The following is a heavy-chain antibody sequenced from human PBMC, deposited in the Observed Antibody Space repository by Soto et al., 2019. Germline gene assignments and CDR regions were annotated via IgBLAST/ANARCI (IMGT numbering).Heavy chain of an antibody. Sequence: GGSLSLSCTAAGFTFSSYFMNWVRQAPGKGLEWVSSISSSSSYIYYADSVKGRFTISRDNAKNSLYLQMNSLGAEDTAVYYCAREGDPGYYYYGMDVWGQGTTVTVSS. J-gene: IGHJ6*02. D-gene: IGHD2-21*02. CDR2: ISSSSSYI. CDR1: GFTFSSYF. CDR3: AREGDPGYYYYGMDV. V-gene: IGHV3-21*01.